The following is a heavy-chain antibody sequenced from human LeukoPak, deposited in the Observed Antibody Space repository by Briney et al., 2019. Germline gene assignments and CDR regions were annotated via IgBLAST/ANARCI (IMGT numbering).Heavy chain of an antibody. V-gene: IGHV3-7*01. CDR3: AKWGPHCVGDYCPALDS. CDR1: RFTFSNYW. D-gene: IGHD2-21*02. J-gene: IGHJ4*02. CDR2: INQDGSKK. Sequence: GGSLRLSCVASRFTFSNYWMSWVRQAPGKGLEWAANINQDGSKKVYADSMKGRFTISRDNAKESLHLQLNSLRADDTAVYYCAKWGPHCVGDYCPALDSWGQGTLVTVSS.